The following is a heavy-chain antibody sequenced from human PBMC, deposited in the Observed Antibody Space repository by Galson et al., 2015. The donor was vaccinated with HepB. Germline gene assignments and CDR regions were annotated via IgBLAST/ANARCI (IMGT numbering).Heavy chain of an antibody. CDR2: LNTNTGNP. CDR1: GYTFTSYA. Sequence: SVKVSCKASGYTFTSYAMNWVRQAPGQGLEWMGWLNTNTGNPTYAQGFTGRFVFSLDTSVSTAYLQISSLKAEDTAVYYCARDHSSWYGRGSWFDPWGQGTLVTVSS. D-gene: IGHD6-13*01. J-gene: IGHJ5*02. V-gene: IGHV7-4-1*02. CDR3: ARDHSSWYGRGSWFDP.